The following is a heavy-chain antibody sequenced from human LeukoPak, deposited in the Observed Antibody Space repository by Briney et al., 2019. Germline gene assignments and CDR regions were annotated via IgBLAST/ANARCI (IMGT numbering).Heavy chain of an antibody. J-gene: IGHJ4*02. CDR1: GFSFSSDG. D-gene: IGHD6-13*01. CDR2: ISNDGNRK. Sequence: GGSLRLSCAASGFSFSSDGMHRVRQAPGKGLEWVAFISNDGNRKYYADSVKGRFTISRDKSENTLYVQMNSLRAEDTAVYYCAKDRSTTWSLDYWGQGTLVTVSS. CDR3: AKDRSTTWSLDY. V-gene: IGHV3-30*18.